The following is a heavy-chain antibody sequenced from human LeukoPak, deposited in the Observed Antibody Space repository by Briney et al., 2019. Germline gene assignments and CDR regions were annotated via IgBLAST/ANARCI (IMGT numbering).Heavy chain of an antibody. V-gene: IGHV3-23*01. J-gene: IGHJ4*02. CDR1: GFSLSSYA. Sequence: GGSLRLSCAASGFSLSSYAMSWVRQAPGKGLEWVSAISSSDDGTYHAGSVRGRFTISRDSSKNTLYLQMNNLRTEDAAIYYCAKSSDGSTSFDYWGQGALVTVSS. CDR3: AKSSDGSTSFDY. D-gene: IGHD2/OR15-2a*01. CDR2: ISSSDDGT.